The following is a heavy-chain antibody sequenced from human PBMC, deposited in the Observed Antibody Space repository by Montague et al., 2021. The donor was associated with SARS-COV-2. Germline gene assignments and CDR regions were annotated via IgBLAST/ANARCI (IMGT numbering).Heavy chain of an antibody. D-gene: IGHD7-27*01. CDR3: ARWGLSNAFDI. J-gene: IGHJ3*02. CDR2: IYFTGKT. CDR1: GDSISRSHYF. Sequence: SETLSLTCSVSGDSISRSHYFWAWISQPPGMGLEWIGSIYFTGKTYYHPSLKSRVTISIDTSKNHFSLRLSSVTAADSAVFYCARWGLSNAFDIWGLGTMITISS. V-gene: IGHV4-39*02.